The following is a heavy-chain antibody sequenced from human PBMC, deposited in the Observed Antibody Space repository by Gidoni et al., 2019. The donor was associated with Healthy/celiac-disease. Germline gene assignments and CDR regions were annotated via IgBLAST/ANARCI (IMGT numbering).Heavy chain of an antibody. CDR3: ARISRYYYDSSGYYSGAFDI. D-gene: IGHD3-22*01. J-gene: IGHJ3*02. CDR1: GFSLSTSGMC. V-gene: IGHV2-70*01. Sequence: QVTLSESGPALVKPTQTLTLTCTFSGFSLSTSGMCVSWIRQPPGKALEWLALIDWDDDKYYSTSLKTRLTISKDTSKNQVVLTMTNMDPVDTATYYCARISRYYYDSSGYYSGAFDIWGQGTMVTVSS. CDR2: IDWDDDK.